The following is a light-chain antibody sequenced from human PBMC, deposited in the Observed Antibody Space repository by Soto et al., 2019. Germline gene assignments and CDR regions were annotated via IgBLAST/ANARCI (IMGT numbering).Light chain of an antibody. V-gene: IGKV4-1*01. CDR2: WSS. CDR1: QSLLSNNKNF. CDR3: QQHYSAPLT. Sequence: DIVLTQSPDSLTVSLGERATINCKSSQSLLSNNKNFIGWFQKRPGQPPKVLFSWSSTRESGVPDRFAGSGSGTDFTLTISNLQAEDVAVYYCQQHYSAPLTFGXGTKV. J-gene: IGKJ4*01.